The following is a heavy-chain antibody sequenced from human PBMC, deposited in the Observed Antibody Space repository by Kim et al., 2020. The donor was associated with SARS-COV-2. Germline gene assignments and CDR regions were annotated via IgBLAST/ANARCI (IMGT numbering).Heavy chain of an antibody. CDR2: IYTSGST. CDR3: ARDLYSSSSALYV. V-gene: IGHV4-4*07. D-gene: IGHD6-6*01. J-gene: IGHJ6*02. CDR1: GGSISSYY. Sequence: SETLSLTCTVSGGSISSYYWSWIRQPAGKGLEWIGRIYTSGSTNYNPSLKSRVTMSVDTSKNQFSLKLSSVTAADTVVYYCARDLYSSSSALYVWGQGTTVTVSS.